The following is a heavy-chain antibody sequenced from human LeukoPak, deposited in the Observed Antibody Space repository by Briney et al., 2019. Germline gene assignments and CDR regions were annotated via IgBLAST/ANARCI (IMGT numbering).Heavy chain of an antibody. Sequence: SETLSLTCTVSGGSISSYYWSWIRQPPGKGLEWIGYIYYSGSTYYNPSLKSRVTISVDTSKNQFSLKLSSVTAADTAVYYCAREAWRSSTLVVGYFDYWGQGTLVTVSS. D-gene: IGHD2-2*01. J-gene: IGHJ4*02. CDR3: AREAWRSSTLVVGYFDY. CDR1: GGSISSYY. CDR2: IYYSGST. V-gene: IGHV4-30-4*08.